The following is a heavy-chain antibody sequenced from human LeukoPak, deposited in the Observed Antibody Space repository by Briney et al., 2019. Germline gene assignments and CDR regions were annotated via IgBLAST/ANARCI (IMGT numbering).Heavy chain of an antibody. V-gene: IGHV3-30-3*01. CDR3: ARERIRSGGFDY. CDR2: ISYDGNIG. CDR1: GFAFTNYA. J-gene: IGHJ4*02. Sequence: GGSLRLSCAASGFAFTNYAMHWVRQAPGKGLEWVAVISYDGNIGYYTDSVKGRFTISRDNSKNTVFLQMNSLRAEDTAVYYCARERIRSGGFDYWGQGTLVTVSS. D-gene: IGHD1-26*01.